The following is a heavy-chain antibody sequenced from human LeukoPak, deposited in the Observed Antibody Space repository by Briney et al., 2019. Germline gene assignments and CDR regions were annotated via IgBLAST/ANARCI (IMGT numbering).Heavy chain of an antibody. Sequence: ASVKVSCKASGGTFSSYAISWVRQAPGQGLEWMGGIIPIFGTANYAQKFQGRVTITADESTSTAYMELSSLRSEDTAVYYCARYKAAAGNFDYWGQGTLVTVSS. J-gene: IGHJ4*02. CDR1: GGTFSSYA. V-gene: IGHV1-69*13. D-gene: IGHD6-13*01. CDR2: IIPIFGTA. CDR3: ARYKAAAGNFDY.